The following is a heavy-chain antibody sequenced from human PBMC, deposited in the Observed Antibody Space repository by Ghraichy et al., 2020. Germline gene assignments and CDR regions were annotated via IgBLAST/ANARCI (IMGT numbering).Heavy chain of an antibody. J-gene: IGHJ4*02. CDR1: GGSISSGDYY. Sequence: SQTLSLTCTVSGGSISSGDYYWSWIRQPPGKGLEWIGYIYYSGSTYYNPSLKSRVTISVDTSKNQFSLKLSSVTAADTAVYYCARELRNLLAFDYWGQGTLVTVSS. CDR2: IYYSGST. CDR3: ARELRNLLAFDY. D-gene: IGHD5-12*01. V-gene: IGHV4-30-4*01.